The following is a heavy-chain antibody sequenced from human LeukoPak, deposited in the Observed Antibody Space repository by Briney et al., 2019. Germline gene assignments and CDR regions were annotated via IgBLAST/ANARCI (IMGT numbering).Heavy chain of an antibody. D-gene: IGHD3-10*01. J-gene: IGHJ5*02. CDR2: IRFDGSNQ. V-gene: IGHV3-30*02. CDR3: AKRAGSAWSAGA. Sequence: GGSLRLSCAASGFTFSNLGMHWVRQAPGKGLEWVSYIRFDGSNQYYTDSVKGRFGISRDNSKNTVYLQMNSLRTEDTAVCYCAKRAGSAWSAGAWGQGTLVTVSS. CDR1: GFTFSNLG.